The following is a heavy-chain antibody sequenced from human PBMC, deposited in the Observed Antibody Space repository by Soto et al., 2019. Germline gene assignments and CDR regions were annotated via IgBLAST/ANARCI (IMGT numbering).Heavy chain of an antibody. V-gene: IGHV1-18*01. J-gene: IGHJ4*02. CDR3: ARWGATFTESYFDY. CDR1: GYTFTSYG. CDR2: ISAYNGNT. D-gene: IGHD1-26*01. Sequence: ASVKVSCKASGYTFTSYGISWVRQAPGQGLEWMGWISAYNGNTNYAQKLQGRVTMTTDTSTSTAYMELRSLRSGDTAVYYCARWGATFTESYFDYWGQGTLVTVSS.